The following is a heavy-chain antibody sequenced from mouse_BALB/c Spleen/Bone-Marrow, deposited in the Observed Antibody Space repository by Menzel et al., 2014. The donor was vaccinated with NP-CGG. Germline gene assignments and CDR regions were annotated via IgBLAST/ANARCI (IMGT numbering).Heavy chain of an antibody. J-gene: IGHJ4*01. Sequence: EVKLMESGGGLVKPGGSLKLSCAASGFTFXDFYMFWVRQTPEKRLEWVATISDGVSYTYYPDSVKGRFTISRDNARNNLYLQMSSLKSEDTAMYYCARAPPYDFYTMDYWGQGTSVTVSS. CDR1: GFTFXDFY. V-gene: IGHV5-4*02. CDR2: ISDGVSYT. D-gene: IGHD2-13*01. CDR3: ARAPPYDFYTMDY.